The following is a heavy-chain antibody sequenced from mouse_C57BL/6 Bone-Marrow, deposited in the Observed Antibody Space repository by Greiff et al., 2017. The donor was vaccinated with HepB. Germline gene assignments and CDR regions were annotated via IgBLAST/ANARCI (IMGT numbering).Heavy chain of an antibody. CDR3: ARDTTVVATGYFDY. CDR1: GYTFTSYW. J-gene: IGHJ2*01. CDR2: INPSNGGT. Sequence: QVQLQQPGTELVKPGASVKLSCKASGYTFTSYWMHWVKQRPGQGLEWIGNINPSNGGTNYNEKFKSKATLTVDKSSSTAYMQLNSLTSEDSAVYFCARDTTVVATGYFDYWGQGTTLTVSS. D-gene: IGHD1-1*01. V-gene: IGHV1-53*01.